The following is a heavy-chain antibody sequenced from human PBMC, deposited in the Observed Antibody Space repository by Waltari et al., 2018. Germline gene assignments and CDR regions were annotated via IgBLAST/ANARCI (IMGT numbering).Heavy chain of an antibody. V-gene: IGHV4-59*01. CDR2: IYYSGST. D-gene: IGHD6-19*01. CDR3: ARERPPSSSGWPVPFDY. CDR1: GGSISSYY. Sequence: QVQLQESGPGLVKPSETLSLTCTVSGGSISSYYWRWIRQPPGKGLEWIGYIYYSGSTNYNPSLKSRVTISVDTSKNQFSLKLSSVTAAGTAVYYCARERPPSSSGWPVPFDYWGQGTLVTVSS. J-gene: IGHJ4*02.